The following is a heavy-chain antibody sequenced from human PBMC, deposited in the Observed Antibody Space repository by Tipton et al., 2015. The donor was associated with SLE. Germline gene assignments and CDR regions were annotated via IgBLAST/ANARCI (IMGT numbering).Heavy chain of an antibody. Sequence: TLSLTCTVSGGSISSSSYYWGWIRQPPGKGLEWIGSIYYSGSTYYNPSLKSRVTISVDTSKNQFSLKLSSVTAADTAVYYCARGKDGYKFYAFDIWGQGTVVTVSS. CDR2: IYYSGST. CDR1: GGSISSSSYY. D-gene: IGHD5-24*01. V-gene: IGHV4-39*07. J-gene: IGHJ3*02. CDR3: ARGKDGYKFYAFDI.